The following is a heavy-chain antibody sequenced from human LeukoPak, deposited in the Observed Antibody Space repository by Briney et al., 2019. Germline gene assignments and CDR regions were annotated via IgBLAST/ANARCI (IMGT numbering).Heavy chain of an antibody. D-gene: IGHD3-10*01. Sequence: GGSLRLSCAASGFTVFNYWMSWVRQAPGKGLEWVANINLDGSQKYYVDSLKGRFTISRDNAKNSLYLQMNSLRAEDTAVYYCARSSFGELLFDYWGQGTLVTVSS. CDR2: INLDGSQK. CDR3: ARSSFGELLFDY. J-gene: IGHJ4*02. V-gene: IGHV3-7*01. CDR1: GFTVFNYW.